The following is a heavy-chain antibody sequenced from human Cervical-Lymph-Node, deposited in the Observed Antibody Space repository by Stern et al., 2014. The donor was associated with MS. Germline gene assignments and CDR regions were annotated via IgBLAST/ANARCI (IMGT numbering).Heavy chain of an antibody. V-gene: IGHV3-21*01. CDR1: GFTFSDYS. CDR3: ARGEYCSGGDCYPGVFDY. CDR2: VGSSGRYM. Sequence: EVQLVESGGGLVKPGGSLRVSCAASGFTFSDYSMNWVRQAPGKGLEWVSSVGSSGRYMYYVDSVKGRFTISRDKAKNSLYLQMNSLRAEDTAVYYCARGEYCSGGDCYPGVFDYWGQGTLVTVSS. D-gene: IGHD2-21*02. J-gene: IGHJ4*02.